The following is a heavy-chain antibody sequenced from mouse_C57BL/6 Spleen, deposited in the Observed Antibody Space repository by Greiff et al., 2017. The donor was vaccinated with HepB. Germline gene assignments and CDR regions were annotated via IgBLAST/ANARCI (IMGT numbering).Heavy chain of an antibody. Sequence: VQLQQPGTELVKPGASVKLSCKASGYTFTSYWMHWVKQRPGQGLEWIGNINPSNGGTNYNEKFKSKATLTVDKSSSTAYMQLSSLTSEGAAVYYCARSRSSYAVDYWGQGTSVTVSS. CDR3: ARSRSSYAVDY. J-gene: IGHJ4*01. CDR1: GYTFTSYW. D-gene: IGHD1-1*01. CDR2: INPSNGGT. V-gene: IGHV1-53*01.